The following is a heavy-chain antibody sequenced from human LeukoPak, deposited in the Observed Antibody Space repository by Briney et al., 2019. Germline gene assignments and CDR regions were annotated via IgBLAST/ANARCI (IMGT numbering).Heavy chain of an antibody. V-gene: IGHV3-23*01. J-gene: IGHJ4*02. D-gene: IGHD3-3*01. CDR3: ASSDPVLRFLEWFRFDY. Sequence: PGGSLRLSCAASGFTFSSYAMSWVRQAPGKGLEWVSAISGSGGSTYYADSVKGRFTISRDNSKNTLYLQMNSLRAEDTAVYYCASSDPVLRFLEWFRFDYWGQGTLVTVSS. CDR2: ISGSGGST. CDR1: GFTFSSYA.